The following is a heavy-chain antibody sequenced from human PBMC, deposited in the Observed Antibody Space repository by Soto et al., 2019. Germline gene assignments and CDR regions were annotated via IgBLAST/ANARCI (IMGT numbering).Heavy chain of an antibody. V-gene: IGHV3-53*04. CDR3: ARTFATDGYYYYGMDV. Sequence: EVQLVESGGGLVQPGGSLRLSCAASGFTVSSNYMSWVRQAPGKGLEWVSVIYSGGSTYYADSVKGRFTISRHNSKNTLYRQMNSLRAEDTAVYYCARTFATDGYYYYGMDVWGQGTTVTVSS. D-gene: IGHD4-4*01. CDR2: IYSGGST. CDR1: GFTVSSNY. J-gene: IGHJ6*02.